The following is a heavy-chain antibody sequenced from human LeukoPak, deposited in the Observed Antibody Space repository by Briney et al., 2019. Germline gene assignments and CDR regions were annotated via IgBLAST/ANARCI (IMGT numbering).Heavy chain of an antibody. CDR1: GGSFSGYY. V-gene: IGHV4-34*01. CDR3: ARRSYYDFWSGYYSHYFDY. Sequence: SETLSLTCAVYGGSFSGYYWSWIRRPPGKGLEWIGEINHSGSTNYNPSLKSRVTISVDTSKNQFSLKLSSVTAADTAVYYCARRSYYDFWSGYYSHYFDYWGQGTLVTVSS. J-gene: IGHJ4*02. CDR2: INHSGST. D-gene: IGHD3-3*01.